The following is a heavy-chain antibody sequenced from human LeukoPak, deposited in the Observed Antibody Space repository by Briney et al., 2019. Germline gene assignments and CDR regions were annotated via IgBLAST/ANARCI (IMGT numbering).Heavy chain of an antibody. Sequence: GGSLRLSCTASGFTFGDYAMSWVRQAPGKGLEWVSYMSTRGTIYYADSVKGRFTISRDNAKNSLFLQMSSLRDEDTAIYYCARGRVDWGQGTLVTVSS. CDR1: GFTFGDYA. CDR2: MSTRGTI. V-gene: IGHV3-69-1*01. J-gene: IGHJ4*02. CDR3: ARGRVD.